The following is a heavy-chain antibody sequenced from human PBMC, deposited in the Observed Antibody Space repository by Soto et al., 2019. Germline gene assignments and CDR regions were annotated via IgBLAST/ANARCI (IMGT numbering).Heavy chain of an antibody. D-gene: IGHD3-3*01. Sequence: QVQLVQSGSELKKPGASVKVSGKASGYTFTSYAMNWVRQAPGQGLEWMGWINTNTGNPTYAQGFTGRFVFALDTSFRTAYLQICSLKAEDTAVYYCARDRGFLESYYYYGMDVWGQGTTVTVSS. CDR1: GYTFTSYA. J-gene: IGHJ6*02. CDR2: INTNTGNP. CDR3: ARDRGFLESYYYYGMDV. V-gene: IGHV7-4-1*01.